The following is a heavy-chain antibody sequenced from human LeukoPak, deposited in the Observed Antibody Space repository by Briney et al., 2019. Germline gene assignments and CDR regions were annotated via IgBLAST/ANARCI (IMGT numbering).Heavy chain of an antibody. CDR2: INWNGGRT. J-gene: IGHJ3*02. Sequence: GGSLRLSCAASGFKFDDYGMSWVRQAPGKGLEWVSGINWNGGRTGYADSVKGRFTVSRDNAKNSLYLQMNSLRAEDTAVYYCAREWLPHSDAFDIWGQGTMVTVSS. CDR1: GFKFDDYG. D-gene: IGHD3-22*01. V-gene: IGHV3-20*04. CDR3: AREWLPHSDAFDI.